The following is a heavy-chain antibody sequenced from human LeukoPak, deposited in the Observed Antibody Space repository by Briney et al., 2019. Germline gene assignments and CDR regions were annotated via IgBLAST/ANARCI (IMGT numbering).Heavy chain of an antibody. V-gene: IGHV3-53*01. D-gene: IGHD6-13*01. J-gene: IGHJ4*02. CDR3: ARVRVAAAGSDY. CDR1: GFTFSSYA. CDR2: IYSGGTT. Sequence: GGSLRLSCAASGFTFSSYAMSWVRQAPGKGLEWVSVIYSGGTTYYADSVKGRFTISRDSSKNTLYLQMNSLRAEDTAVYYCARVRVAAAGSDYWGQGTLVTVSS.